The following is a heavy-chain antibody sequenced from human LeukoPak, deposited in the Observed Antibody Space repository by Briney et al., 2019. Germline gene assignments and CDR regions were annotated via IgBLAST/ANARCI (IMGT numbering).Heavy chain of an antibody. CDR2: LSGGGDYT. D-gene: IGHD4-23*01. CDR1: GITFGNYG. V-gene: IGHV3-21*01. CDR3: ARDANGGNVPFDY. Sequence: GGSLRLSCAASGITFGNYGMSWVRQAPGKGLEWVSSLSGGGDYTYYAESVKGRFTISRDNAKNSLYLQMNSLRAEDTAVYYCARDANGGNVPFDYWGLGTPVTVSS. J-gene: IGHJ4*02.